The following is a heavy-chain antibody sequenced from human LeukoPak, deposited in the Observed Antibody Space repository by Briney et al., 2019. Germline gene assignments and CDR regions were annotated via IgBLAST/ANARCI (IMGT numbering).Heavy chain of an antibody. V-gene: IGHV4-30-4*08. CDR2: IYYSGST. CDR1: GGSISSGDYY. D-gene: IGHD3-10*01. Sequence: SQTLSLTCTVSGGSISSGDYYWSWIRQPPGKGLEGIGYIYYSGSTYYNPSLKSRVTISVDTSKNQFSLKLSSVTAADTAVYYCARDKLWFGELKGFDPWGQGTLVTVSS. J-gene: IGHJ5*02. CDR3: ARDKLWFGELKGFDP.